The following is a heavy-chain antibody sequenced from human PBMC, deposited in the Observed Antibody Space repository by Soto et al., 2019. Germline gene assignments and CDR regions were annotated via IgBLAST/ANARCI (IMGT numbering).Heavy chain of an antibody. Sequence: SEALSLTCTVSGGSISSSSYYWGWIRQPPGKGLEWIGSIYYSGSTYYNPSLKSRVTISVDTSKNQFSLKLSSVTAADTAVYYCARIFIAAAGGWFDPWGQGTLVTVS. J-gene: IGHJ5*02. CDR1: GGSISSSSYY. CDR3: ARIFIAAAGGWFDP. V-gene: IGHV4-39*01. D-gene: IGHD6-13*01. CDR2: IYYSGST.